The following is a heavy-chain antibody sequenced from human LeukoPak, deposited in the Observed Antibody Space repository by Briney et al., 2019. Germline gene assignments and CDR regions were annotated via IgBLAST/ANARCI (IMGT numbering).Heavy chain of an antibody. CDR2: ITGGGGGT. Sequence: PGGSLRLSCAASGVTFSSYAMSWVRQAPGKGLEWVSAITGGGGGTDYADSVKGRFTISRDNSKNTLYLQMNSLRAEDTAVYYCAKVFYYDSSGPSDYWGQGTLVTVSS. CDR3: AKVFYYDSSGPSDY. V-gene: IGHV3-23*01. CDR1: GVTFSSYA. J-gene: IGHJ4*02. D-gene: IGHD3-22*01.